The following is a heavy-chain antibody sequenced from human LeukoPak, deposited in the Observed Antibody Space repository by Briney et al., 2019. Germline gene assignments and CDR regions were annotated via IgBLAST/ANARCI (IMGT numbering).Heavy chain of an antibody. D-gene: IGHD3-22*01. Sequence: ASVKVSFKASGYTFTGYGTSWVRRTPGHGLEWMGWISAYNGNTNYAQKLQGRVTMTTDTFTSTAYMELRSLRSDDTAVYYCARDRGYFDSSGYSPDFWGHGTLVTVSS. J-gene: IGHJ4*01. CDR2: ISAYNGNT. V-gene: IGHV1-18*01. CDR3: ARDRGYFDSSGYSPDF. CDR1: GYTFTGYG.